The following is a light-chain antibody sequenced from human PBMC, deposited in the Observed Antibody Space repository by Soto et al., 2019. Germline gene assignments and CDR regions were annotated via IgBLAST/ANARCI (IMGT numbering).Light chain of an antibody. V-gene: IGKV4-1*01. J-gene: IGKJ2*01. CDR3: QQYYITPPYT. Sequence: DIVMTQSPDSLAVSLGERATINCKSSQSVLYSSNNKNYLAWYQQKPGQPPKLLIYWASTRESGVPDRFSGSGSGTDFTRTISSLQAEDVAVYYCQQYYITPPYTFGQGTKLEIK. CDR1: QSVLYSSNNKNY. CDR2: WAS.